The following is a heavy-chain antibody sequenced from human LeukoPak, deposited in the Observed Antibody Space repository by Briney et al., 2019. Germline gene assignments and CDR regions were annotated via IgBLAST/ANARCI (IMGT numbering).Heavy chain of an antibody. CDR2: INSGGGST. Sequence: GGSLRLSCAASGFTFSSYAMSWVRRAPGKGLEWVSAINSGGGSTFYADSVEGRFTISRDNSKNTLSLQMDSLRDDDTAVYYCARDLHSGYYYFNDWGQGTLVTVSS. D-gene: IGHD3-22*01. V-gene: IGHV3-23*01. J-gene: IGHJ4*02. CDR1: GFTFSSYA. CDR3: ARDLHSGYYYFND.